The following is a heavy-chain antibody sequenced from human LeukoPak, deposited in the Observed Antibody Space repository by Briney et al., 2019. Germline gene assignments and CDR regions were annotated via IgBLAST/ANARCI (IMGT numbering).Heavy chain of an antibody. J-gene: IGHJ4*02. D-gene: IGHD2/OR15-2a*01. CDR1: GFTFGSYG. CDR2: ISTSAAGT. V-gene: IGHV3-23*01. CDR3: AKASAVDHYLSFDY. Sequence: GGSLRLSCAASGFTFGSYGMSWVRQAPGKGLEWVSAISTSAAGTYYAASVKGRFTISRDNSRKTRYLQMNSLRAEDTAVYYCAKASAVDHYLSFDYWGQGSLVTVSS.